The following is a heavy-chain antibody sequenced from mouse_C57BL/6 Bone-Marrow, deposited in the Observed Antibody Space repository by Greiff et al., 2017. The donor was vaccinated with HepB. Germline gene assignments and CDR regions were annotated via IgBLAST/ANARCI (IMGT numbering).Heavy chain of an antibody. CDR3: TRDSHITTVPHY. Sequence: EVKLVESGEGLVKPGGSLKLSCAASGFTFSSYAMSWVRQTPEKRLEWVAYISSGGDYIYYADTVKGRFTISRDNARNTLYLQMSSLKSEDTAMYYCTRDSHITTVPHYWGQGTLVTVSA. D-gene: IGHD1-1*01. V-gene: IGHV5-9-1*02. J-gene: IGHJ3*01. CDR2: ISSGGDYI. CDR1: GFTFSSYA.